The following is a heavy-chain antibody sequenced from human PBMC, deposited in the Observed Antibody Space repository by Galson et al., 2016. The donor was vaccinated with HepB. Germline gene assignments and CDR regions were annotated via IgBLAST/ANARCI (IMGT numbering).Heavy chain of an antibody. CDR2: INPNSGGT. CDR1: GYTFTDYY. J-gene: IGHJ6*02. Sequence: SVKVSCKASGYTFTDYYMHWVRQAPGQGLEWMGWINPNSGGTQYAQRFQGWLTMTRDTSINTAYMELSRLRSDETAVYYCARMGLVFAGVSLFGDGMDVWGQGTTVTVSS. D-gene: IGHD3-3*01. V-gene: IGHV1-2*04. CDR3: ARMGLVFAGVSLFGDGMDV.